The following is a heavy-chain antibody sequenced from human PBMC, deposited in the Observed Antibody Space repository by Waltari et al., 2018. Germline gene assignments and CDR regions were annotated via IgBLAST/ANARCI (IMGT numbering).Heavy chain of an antibody. CDR1: GGSISTTNW. CDR2: TYHTGST. D-gene: IGHD3-10*01. J-gene: IGHJ4*02. Sequence: QVQLQESGPGLVEPSLTLTLTCAISGGSISTTNWWNWVRQAPGKGLEWIGETYHTGSTHYNPFLKSRVSISVDKSKNQFSLMLTSVTAADTAVYFCARQPQYSTSGGYWGPGILVTVSS. V-gene: IGHV4-4*02. CDR3: ARQPQYSTSGGY.